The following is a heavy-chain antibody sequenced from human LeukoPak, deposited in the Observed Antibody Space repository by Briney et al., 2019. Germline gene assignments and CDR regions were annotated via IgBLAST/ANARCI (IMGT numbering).Heavy chain of an antibody. Sequence: QTGGSLRLSCAASGFTFSNHGMNWVRQAPGKGLEWVSGISPSGDITYYADSVKGRFTISRDNSKSTLYLEVISLTAEDTAVYYCAKDDAWLRFGEWSQGTLVTVSS. V-gene: IGHV3-23*01. CDR3: AKDDAWLRFGE. D-gene: IGHD3-10*01. J-gene: IGHJ4*02. CDR2: ISPSGDIT. CDR1: GFTFSNHG.